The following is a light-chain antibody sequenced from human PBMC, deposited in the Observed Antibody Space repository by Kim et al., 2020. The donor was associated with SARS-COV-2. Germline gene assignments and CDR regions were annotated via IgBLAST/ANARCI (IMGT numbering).Light chain of an antibody. CDR1: KLGDKY. Sequence: SASPGQTASITCSGDKLGDKYACWYQQKPGQSPVLVIYQDRTRPSGIPERFSGSNSGNTATLTISGTQAMDEAYYYCQAWDSSTWVFGGGTQLTVL. J-gene: IGLJ3*02. V-gene: IGLV3-1*01. CDR2: QDR. CDR3: QAWDSSTWV.